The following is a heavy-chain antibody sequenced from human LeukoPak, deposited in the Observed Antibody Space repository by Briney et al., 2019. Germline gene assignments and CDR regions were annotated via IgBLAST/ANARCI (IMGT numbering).Heavy chain of an antibody. Sequence: ASVKVSCKASGYTFTSYGISWVRQAPGQGLEWMGWISAYNGNTNYAQKFQGRVTITADESTSTAYMELSSLRSEDTAVYYCARVNTAMVFDYWGQGTLVTVSS. V-gene: IGHV1-18*01. CDR3: ARVNTAMVFDY. D-gene: IGHD5-18*01. J-gene: IGHJ4*02. CDR2: ISAYNGNT. CDR1: GYTFTSYG.